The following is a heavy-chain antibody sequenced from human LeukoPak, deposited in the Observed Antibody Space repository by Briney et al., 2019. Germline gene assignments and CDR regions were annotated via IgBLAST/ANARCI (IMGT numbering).Heavy chain of an antibody. D-gene: IGHD3-10*01. V-gene: IGHV3-74*01. CDR2: IYSDGSST. J-gene: IGHJ5*02. Sequence: QSGGSLRLSCAASGFFFSSYWMYWVRQAPGKGLVWVARIYSDGSSTNYADSVKGRFTISRDNAKNTLYLQMNSLRAEDTAVYYCARGLYYYGSGGNWFDPWGQGTLVTVSS. CDR1: GFFFSSYW. CDR3: ARGLYYYGSGGNWFDP.